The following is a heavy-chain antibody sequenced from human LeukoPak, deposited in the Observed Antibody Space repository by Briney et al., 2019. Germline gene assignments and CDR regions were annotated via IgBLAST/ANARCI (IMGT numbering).Heavy chain of an antibody. J-gene: IGHJ5*02. CDR3: AREQYTNNWFDP. D-gene: IGHD4-11*01. CDR1: GGSISSYY. V-gene: IGHV4-59*01. Sequence: PETLSLTCTVSGGSISSYYWSWIRQPPGKGLEWIGYIYYSGSTNYNPSLKSRVTISVDTSKNQFSLKLSSVTAADTAVYYCAREQYTNNWFDPWGQGTLVTVSS. CDR2: IYYSGST.